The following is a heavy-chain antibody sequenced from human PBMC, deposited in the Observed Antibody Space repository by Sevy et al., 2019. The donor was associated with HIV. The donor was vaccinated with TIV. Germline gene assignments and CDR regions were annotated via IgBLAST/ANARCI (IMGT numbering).Heavy chain of an antibody. V-gene: IGHV3-30*04. CDR1: GFTFSSYA. CDR3: ARDKRGILPYYFDY. J-gene: IGHJ4*02. D-gene: IGHD3-16*01. Sequence: GGSLRLSCAASGFTFSSYAMHWVRQAPGKGLEWVAVISYDGSNKYYADSVKGRFTISRDNSKNTLYLQMNSLRAEDKAVYYCARDKRGILPYYFDYWGQGTLVTVSS. CDR2: ISYDGSNK.